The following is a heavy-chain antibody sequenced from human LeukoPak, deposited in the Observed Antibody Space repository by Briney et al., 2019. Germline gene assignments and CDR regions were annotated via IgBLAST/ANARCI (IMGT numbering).Heavy chain of an antibody. J-gene: IGHJ6*03. V-gene: IGHV1-2*02. CDR1: GYTFTGYY. CDR2: INPNSGGT. CDR3: ARGYSSGWYGVGYYYYYMDV. Sequence: ASVKVSCKASGYTFTGYYMHWVRQAPGQGLEWMGWINPNSGGTNYAQKFQGRVTMTLDTSISTAYTELSRLRSDDTAVYYCARGYSSGWYGVGYYYYYMDVWGKGTTVTVSS. D-gene: IGHD6-19*01.